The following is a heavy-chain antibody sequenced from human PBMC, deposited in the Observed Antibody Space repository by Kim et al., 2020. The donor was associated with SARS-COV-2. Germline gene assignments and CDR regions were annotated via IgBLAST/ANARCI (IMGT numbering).Heavy chain of an antibody. D-gene: IGHD1-26*01. Sequence: EYATSGRGRLPISRDDSKNSLYLQMNSLKTEDTAVYYCATVGTTTYVFDYWGQGALVTVSS. V-gene: IGHV3-72*01. J-gene: IGHJ4*02. CDR3: ATVGTTTYVFDY.